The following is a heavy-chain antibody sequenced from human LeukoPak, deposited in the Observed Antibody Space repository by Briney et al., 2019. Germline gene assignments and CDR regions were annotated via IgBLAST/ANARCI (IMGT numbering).Heavy chain of an antibody. CDR2: ISAGADVT. CDR3: AKGSSTIFGVVIMLY. V-gene: IGHV3-23*01. D-gene: IGHD3-3*01. Sequence: PGGSLRLSCAASGFTFRIFPMGWVRQAPGKGLHWVSAISAGADVTFYADSVRGRFTISRDNSKNMLYLQMDTLRAEDTAVYYCAKGSSTIFGVVIMLYWGQGTLVTVSS. J-gene: IGHJ4*02. CDR1: GFTFRIFP.